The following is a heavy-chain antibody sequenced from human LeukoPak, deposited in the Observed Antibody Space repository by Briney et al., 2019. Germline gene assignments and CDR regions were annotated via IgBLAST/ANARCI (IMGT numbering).Heavy chain of an antibody. D-gene: IGHD3-10*01. J-gene: IGHJ4*02. CDR3: AKAELYGSGSYYSYYFDY. V-gene: IGHV3-23*01. CDR1: GFTFSNYA. CDR2: ISGSGGST. Sequence: GGSLRLSCAASGFTFSNYAMSWVRQAPGKGLEWVSAISGSGGSTYYADSVKDRFTISRDNSKNTLYLQMNSLRAEDTAVYYCAKAELYGSGSYYSYYFDYWGQGTLVTVSS.